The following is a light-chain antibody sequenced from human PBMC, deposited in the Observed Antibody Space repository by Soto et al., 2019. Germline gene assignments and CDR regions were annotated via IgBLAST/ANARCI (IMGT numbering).Light chain of an antibody. CDR1: QSVGSN. V-gene: IGKV3-15*01. CDR2: GSS. CDR3: QQYTNWPPIT. Sequence: EILLTQSPATLPVSPGERATLSCRASQSVGSNLAWFQQKPGQAPRLLIYGSSTRATGVPARFSGSGSGADFTLTISNLQSEDLAVYYCQQYTNWPPITFGQGTRLEIK. J-gene: IGKJ5*01.